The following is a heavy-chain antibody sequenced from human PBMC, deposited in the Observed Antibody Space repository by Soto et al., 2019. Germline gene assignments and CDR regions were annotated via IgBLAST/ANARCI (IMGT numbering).Heavy chain of an antibody. V-gene: IGHV3-48*01. Sequence: GGSLRLSCAASGFTFGSYTMNWVRQAPGRGLEWVSSISSSSFTLYYADSVKGRFSISRDNAKNSLYLQMNSLRAEDTAVYYCAKGRDSSGWHLDYWGQGTLVTVSS. CDR3: AKGRDSSGWHLDY. D-gene: IGHD6-19*01. CDR2: ISSSSFTL. J-gene: IGHJ4*02. CDR1: GFTFGSYT.